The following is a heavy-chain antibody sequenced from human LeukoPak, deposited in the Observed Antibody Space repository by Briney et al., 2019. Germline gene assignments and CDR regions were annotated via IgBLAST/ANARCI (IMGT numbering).Heavy chain of an antibody. D-gene: IGHD3-10*01. J-gene: IGHJ6*02. CDR1: GFTFSSYW. Sequence: PGGSLRLSCAASGFTFSSYWMHWVRQAPGKGLVWVSRINSDGSSTSYADSVKGRFTISRDNAKNTLYLQMNSLRAEDTAVYYCAREVGSLRYYGMDVWGQGTTVTVSS. CDR3: AREVGSLRYYGMDV. V-gene: IGHV3-74*01. CDR2: INSDGSST.